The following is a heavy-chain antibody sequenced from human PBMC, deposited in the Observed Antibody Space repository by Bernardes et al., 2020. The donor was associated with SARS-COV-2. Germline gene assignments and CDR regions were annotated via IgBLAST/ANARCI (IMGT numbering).Heavy chain of an antibody. V-gene: IGHV1-2*02. CDR3: ARGELWTPNYTNGMDV. CDR2: INPNSGGT. CDR1: GYTFTGYY. Sequence: ASVKVSCKASGYTFTGYYMHWVRQAPGQGLEWMGWINPNSGGTNYAQKFQGRVTMTRDTSISTAYMELSRLRSDDTAVYYCARGELWTPNYTNGMDVWGQGTTVTVSS. D-gene: IGHD5-18*01. J-gene: IGHJ6*02.